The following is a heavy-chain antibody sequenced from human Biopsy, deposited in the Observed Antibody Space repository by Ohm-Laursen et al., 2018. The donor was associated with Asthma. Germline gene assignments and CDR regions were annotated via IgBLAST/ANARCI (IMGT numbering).Heavy chain of an antibody. J-gene: IGHJ6*02. CDR2: IYHRGNT. CDR1: GYSISNGGYY. D-gene: IGHD3-3*01. CDR3: ARDYYDFWNRSVYTYFGMDV. Sequence: TLSLTCRVSGYSISNGGYYWTWVRQRPGKGLEWIGNIYHRGNTKYNPPLKSRLSFSVDTSKNQFSLKLSSVTAADTAIYFCARDYYDFWNRSVYTYFGMDVWGRGTTVVVSS. V-gene: IGHV4-31*03.